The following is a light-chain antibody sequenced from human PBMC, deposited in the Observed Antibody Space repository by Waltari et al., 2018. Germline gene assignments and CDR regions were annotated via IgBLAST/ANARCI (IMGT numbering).Light chain of an antibody. V-gene: IGKV3-20*01. CDR3: QQYSGPCT. Sequence: ETVLTQSPGTLSLSPGERANLSCRVSQSVPSSQLAWYQQKPGQAPRLLIYGASSRATGIPDRFSGSVSGTNFTLTISRLEPEDFAVYYCQQYSGPCTFGVGTKVE. CDR2: GAS. J-gene: IGKJ4*01. CDR1: QSVPSSQ.